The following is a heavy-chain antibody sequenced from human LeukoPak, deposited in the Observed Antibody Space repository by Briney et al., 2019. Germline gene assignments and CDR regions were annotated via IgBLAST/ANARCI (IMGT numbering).Heavy chain of an antibody. CDR3: AREGDGGNSVSLRY. D-gene: IGHD4-23*01. Sequence: ASVKVSCTASGGTFSSYAISWVRQAPGQGLEWMGGIIPIFGTANYAQKFQGRVTIITDESTSTAYMELRSLRSEDTAVYYCAREGDGGNSVSLRYWGQGTLVTVSS. CDR2: IIPIFGTA. J-gene: IGHJ4*02. CDR1: GGTFSSYA. V-gene: IGHV1-69*05.